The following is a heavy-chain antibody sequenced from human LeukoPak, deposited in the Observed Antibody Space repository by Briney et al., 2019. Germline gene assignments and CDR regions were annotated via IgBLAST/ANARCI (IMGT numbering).Heavy chain of an antibody. CDR1: GGSISSGSYY. CDR3: ARDRDYLSYGMDV. J-gene: IGHJ6*02. Sequence: SETLSLTCTVSGGSISSGSYYWSWIRQPAGKGLEWIGRIYTSGSTNYNPSLKSRVTISADTSKNQFSLKLRSVTAADAAVYYCARDRDYLSYGMDVWGQGTTVTVSS. CDR2: IYTSGST. V-gene: IGHV4-61*02.